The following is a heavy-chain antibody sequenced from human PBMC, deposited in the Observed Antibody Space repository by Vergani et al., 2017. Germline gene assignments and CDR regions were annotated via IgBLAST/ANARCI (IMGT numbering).Heavy chain of an antibody. Sequence: QVQLVESGGGVVQPGRSLRLSCAASGFTFSSYGMHWVRQAPGKGLEWVAVIWYDGSNKYYADSVKGRFTISRDNSKNTLYLQMNSLRTEDTALYYCAKASGGRDGYNFGDWGQGTLVTVSS. CDR2: IWYDGSNK. D-gene: IGHD5-24*01. CDR1: GFTFSSYG. V-gene: IGHV3-33*06. J-gene: IGHJ4*02. CDR3: AKASGGRDGYNFGD.